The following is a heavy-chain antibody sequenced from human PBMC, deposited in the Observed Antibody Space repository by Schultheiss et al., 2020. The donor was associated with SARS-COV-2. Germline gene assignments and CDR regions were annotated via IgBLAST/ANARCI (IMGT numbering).Heavy chain of an antibody. Sequence: SETLSLTCAVYGGSFSGYYWSWIRQPPGKGLEWIGYIYYSGSTYYNPSLKSRVTISVDTSKNQFSLKLSSVTAADTAVYYCARAGSRAARRTAYFDYWGQGTLVTVSS. J-gene: IGHJ4*02. V-gene: IGHV4-34*09. CDR3: ARAGSRAARRTAYFDY. CDR1: GGSFSGYY. CDR2: IYYSGST. D-gene: IGHD6-6*01.